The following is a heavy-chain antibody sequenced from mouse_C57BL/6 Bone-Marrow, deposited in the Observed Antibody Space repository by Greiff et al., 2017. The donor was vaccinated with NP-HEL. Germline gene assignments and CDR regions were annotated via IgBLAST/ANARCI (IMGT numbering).Heavy chain of an antibody. V-gene: IGHV1-26*01. CDR3: ARRGVVARGYFDY. J-gene: IGHJ2*01. CDR2: INPNNGGT. D-gene: IGHD1-1*01. CDR1: GYTFTDYY. Sequence: EVQLQQSGPELVKPGASVKISCKASGYTFTDYYMNWVKQSHGKSLEWIGDINPNNGGTSYNQKFKGKATLTVDKSSSTAYMELRSLTSEDSAVYYCARRGVVARGYFDYWGQGTTLTVSS.